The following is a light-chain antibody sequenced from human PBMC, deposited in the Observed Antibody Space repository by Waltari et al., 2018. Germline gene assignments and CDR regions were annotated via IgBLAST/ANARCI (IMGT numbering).Light chain of an antibody. V-gene: IGLV2-11*01. CDR2: YVI. CDR3: YSYSGSYTLV. Sequence: SALTQPRPVPGSPGQPVTISCAGSSSDVGSFTYVSWYQHHPGRAPTLLIYYVIKRPSGVPDRFSGSKSGNTASLTISGLQAEDEADYYCYSYSGSYTLVFGGGTKLTVL. J-gene: IGLJ2*01. CDR1: SSDVGSFTY.